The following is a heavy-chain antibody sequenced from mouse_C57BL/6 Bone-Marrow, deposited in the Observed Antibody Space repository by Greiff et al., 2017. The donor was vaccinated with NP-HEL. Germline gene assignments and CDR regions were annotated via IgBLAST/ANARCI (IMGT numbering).Heavy chain of an antibody. CDR3: AGDRYGSGSFDY. J-gene: IGHJ2*01. V-gene: IGHV12-3*01. CDR2: ITHSGET. CDR1: GFPITSGYY. Sequence: MKLMESGPGLVKPSQSLFLTCSITGFPITSGYYWIWIRQSPGKPLEWMGYITHSGETFYNPSLQSPISITRETSKNQFFLQLNSVTTEDTAMYYCAGDRYGSGSFDYWGQGTTLTVSS. D-gene: IGHD1-1*01.